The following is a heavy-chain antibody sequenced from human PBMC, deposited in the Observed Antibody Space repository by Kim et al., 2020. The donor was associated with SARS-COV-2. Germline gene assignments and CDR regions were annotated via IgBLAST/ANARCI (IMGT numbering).Heavy chain of an antibody. CDR3: ARLPDSSSWYGDQNWFDP. D-gene: IGHD6-13*01. CDR1: GFTFSSYS. J-gene: IGHJ5*02. Sequence: GGSLRLSCAASGFTFSSYSMNWVRQAPGKGLEWVSSISSGSSYIYYADSVKGRFTISRDNAKKSLYLQMNSLRAEDTAVYYCARLPDSSSWYGDQNWFDPWGQGTLVTVSS. CDR2: ISSGSSYI. V-gene: IGHV3-21*01.